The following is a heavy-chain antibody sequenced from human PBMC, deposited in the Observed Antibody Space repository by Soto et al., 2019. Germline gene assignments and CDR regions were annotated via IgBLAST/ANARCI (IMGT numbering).Heavy chain of an antibody. CDR3: VREPRYCRGGSCSIMGDAFDI. CDR2: IYNEFT. CDR1: GFTVTEIY. V-gene: IGHV3-66*01. Sequence: EVQLVESGGGLVQPGGSLRLSCVASGFTVTEIYMNWVRQAPGKGLEWVSVIYNEFTDYADSVRGRFSISTDSSKNALYLQMNRLRAEDSAVYYCVREPRYCRGGSCSIMGDAFDIWGQGTMVTFSS. D-gene: IGHD2-15*01. J-gene: IGHJ3*02.